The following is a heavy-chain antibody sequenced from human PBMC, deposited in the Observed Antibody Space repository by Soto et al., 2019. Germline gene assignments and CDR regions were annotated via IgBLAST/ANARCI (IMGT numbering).Heavy chain of an antibody. CDR1: GFTFSSYS. CDR3: AREEGDSGWKNEYYYYDGMDV. D-gene: IGHD6-19*01. V-gene: IGHV3-21*01. Sequence: EVQLVESGGGLVKPGGSLRLSCAASGFTFSSYSMNWVRQAPGKGLEWVSSISSSSSYIYYADSVKGRFTISRDNAKNSLYLQMNSLRAEDTAVYYCAREEGDSGWKNEYYYYDGMDVWGQGTTVTVSS. CDR2: ISSSSSYI. J-gene: IGHJ6*02.